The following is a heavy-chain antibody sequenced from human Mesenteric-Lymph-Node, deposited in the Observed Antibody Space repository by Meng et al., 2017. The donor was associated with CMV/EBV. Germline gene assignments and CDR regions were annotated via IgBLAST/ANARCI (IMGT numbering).Heavy chain of an antibody. V-gene: IGHV4-4*02. CDR3: ARDRGGAGYFDY. Sequence: VSGGSIITTNWWNWLRQPPGKGLEWIGEIYDTGSTNYSPSLKSRVTISVDKSKNQFSLALSSVTAADTAMYYCARDRGGAGYFDYWGQGALVTVSS. D-gene: IGHD1-26*01. CDR2: IYDTGST. CDR1: GGSIITTNW. J-gene: IGHJ4*02.